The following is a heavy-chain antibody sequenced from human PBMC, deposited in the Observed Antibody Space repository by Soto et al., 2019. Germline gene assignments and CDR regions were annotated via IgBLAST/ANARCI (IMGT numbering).Heavy chain of an antibody. V-gene: IGHV4-31*03. Sequence: QVQLQESGPGLVKPSQTLSLTCTVSGGSISSGGYYWSWIRQHPGKGLEWIGYIYYSGSAYYNPSLKSRVTISVDTSKNQFSLKLSSVTAADTAVYYCAREDFGESQLDYWGQGTLVTVSS. CDR3: AREDFGESQLDY. CDR2: IYYSGSA. J-gene: IGHJ4*02. D-gene: IGHD3-10*01. CDR1: GGSISSGGYY.